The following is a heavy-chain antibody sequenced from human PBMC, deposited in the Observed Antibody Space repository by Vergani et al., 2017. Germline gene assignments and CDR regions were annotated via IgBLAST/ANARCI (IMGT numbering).Heavy chain of an antibody. J-gene: IGHJ4*02. V-gene: IGHV4-59*12. CDR1: GGSISSYY. CDR3: ARERNYYDSSGYASLFDY. D-gene: IGHD3-22*01. CDR2: IYYSGST. Sequence: QVQLQESGPGLVKPSETLSLTCTVSGGSISSYYWSWIRQPPGKGLEWIGYIYYSGSTNYNPSLKSRVTISVDTSKNQFSLKLSSVTAADTAVYYCARERNYYDSSGYASLFDYWGQGTLVTVSS.